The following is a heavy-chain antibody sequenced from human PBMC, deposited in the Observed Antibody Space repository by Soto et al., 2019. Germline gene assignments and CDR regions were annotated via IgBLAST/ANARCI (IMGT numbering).Heavy chain of an antibody. J-gene: IGHJ4*02. V-gene: IGHV4-4*02. CDR2: IFHSGSS. CDR1: NDSIRSDNW. D-gene: IGHD3-10*02. CDR3: ARRLFVRGTLGYYDY. Sequence: QVHLQESGPGLVKPSETLSLTCSVSNDSIRSDNWWSWVRQPPGMGLEWIGEIFHSGSSNNNPSLKSRVTLSIDKSKNEFSLKLTSVTAADTAVYYCARRLFVRGTLGYYDYWGQGTLVTVSS.